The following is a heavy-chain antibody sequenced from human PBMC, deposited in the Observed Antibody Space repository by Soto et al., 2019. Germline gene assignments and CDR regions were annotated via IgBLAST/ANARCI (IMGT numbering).Heavy chain of an antibody. J-gene: IGHJ5*02. CDR3: ASEIHGRACSGSSCYP. CDR1: GFNFSIYT. Sequence: EVQLVESGGRLVQPGGSLRLSCAASGFNFSIYTMNWVRQAPGKGLEWISYISSSGSSIYYAGSVKGRFTTNRDNAKNSLYLQMHSLRADDTAIYFCASEIHGRACSGSSCYPWGQGTLVTVSS. CDR2: ISSSGSSI. D-gene: IGHD2-15*01. V-gene: IGHV3-48*01.